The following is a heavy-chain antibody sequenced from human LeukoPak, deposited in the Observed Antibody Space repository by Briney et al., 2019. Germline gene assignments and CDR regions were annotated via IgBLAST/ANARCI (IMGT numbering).Heavy chain of an antibody. Sequence: PSETLSLTCTVSGGSISSYYWSWIRQPPGKGLEWIGCIYYSGSTNYNPSLKSRVTISVDTSKNQFSLKLSSVTAADTAVYYCARGVSAPWDFDYWGQGTLVTVSS. D-gene: IGHD2-8*01. J-gene: IGHJ4*02. CDR1: GGSISSYY. CDR2: IYYSGST. CDR3: ARGVSAPWDFDY. V-gene: IGHV4-59*01.